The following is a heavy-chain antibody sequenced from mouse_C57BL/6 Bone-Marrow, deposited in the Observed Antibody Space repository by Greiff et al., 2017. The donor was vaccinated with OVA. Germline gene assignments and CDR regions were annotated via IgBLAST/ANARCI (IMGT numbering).Heavy chain of an antibody. CDR2: IYPSTGVS. D-gene: IGHD3-1*01. Sequence: EVQLQQSGPELVKPGASVTISCKASGYSFTGYYMHWVQQSPGHILVWIGYIYPSTGVSSYNQKFKGKATLTVDKSSITAYMQLRSLASEDSAVYCCARGTGPGYAMDYWGQGTSVTVSS. CDR3: ARGTGPGYAMDY. V-gene: IGHV1-31*01. J-gene: IGHJ4*01. CDR1: GYSFTGYY.